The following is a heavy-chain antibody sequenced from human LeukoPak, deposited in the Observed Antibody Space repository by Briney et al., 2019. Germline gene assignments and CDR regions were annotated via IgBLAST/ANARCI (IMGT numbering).Heavy chain of an antibody. J-gene: IGHJ4*02. CDR3: AKDSVVVPAACLNY. D-gene: IGHD2-2*01. CDR1: GFTFSSYA. V-gene: IGHV3-23*01. Sequence: GGSLRLSCAASGFTFSSYAMSWVRQAPGKGLEWVSAISGSGGSTYYADSVKGRFTISRDNSKNTLYLQMNSLRAEDTAVYYCAKDSVVVPAACLNYWGQGTLVTVSS. CDR2: ISGSGGST.